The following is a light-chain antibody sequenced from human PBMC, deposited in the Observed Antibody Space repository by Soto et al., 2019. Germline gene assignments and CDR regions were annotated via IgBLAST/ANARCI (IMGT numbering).Light chain of an antibody. Sequence: EIVWTQSPGTLSVSPGERATLSCRASQSVTKNKLNWYQKKPGQAPRLFIYGASIRATGIPDRFSGSGSETDFTLTISRLEPEDFALYYCQQYGSSAPITFGQGTRLEIK. CDR1: QSVTKNK. J-gene: IGKJ5*01. CDR3: QQYGSSAPIT. CDR2: GAS. V-gene: IGKV3-20*01.